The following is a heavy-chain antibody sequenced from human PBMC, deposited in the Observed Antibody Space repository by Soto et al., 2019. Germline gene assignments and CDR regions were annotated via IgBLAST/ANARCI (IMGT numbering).Heavy chain of an antibody. CDR1: GFTLSGFA. CDR2: ISNDGTNQ. CDR3: AKAYYYDSSGYYDNYYAMDV. V-gene: IGHV3-30*18. J-gene: IGHJ6*01. Sequence: ESGGGVVQPVRSLRLSCDASGFTLSGFAMHWVRQAPGQGLEWVAVISNDGTNQYYSESVKGRFTISRDNSKNTLYLQMNNLRAEDTAVYYCAKAYYYDSSGYYDNYYAMDVW. D-gene: IGHD3-22*01.